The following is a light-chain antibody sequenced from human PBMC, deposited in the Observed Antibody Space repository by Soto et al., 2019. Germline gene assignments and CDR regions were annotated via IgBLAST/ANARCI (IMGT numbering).Light chain of an antibody. J-gene: IGKJ1*01. Sequence: DIVMTQSPLSLPVTPGEPASISCRSSQSLLHSNGYNYLDWYLQKPVQSPQLLIYLGSNRASGVPDRFRGSGSGTDFTLQISRVEAEDVWVYYCMQALQTPSTFGQGTKLEIK. V-gene: IGKV2-28*01. CDR3: MQALQTPST. CDR1: QSLLHSNGYNY. CDR2: LGS.